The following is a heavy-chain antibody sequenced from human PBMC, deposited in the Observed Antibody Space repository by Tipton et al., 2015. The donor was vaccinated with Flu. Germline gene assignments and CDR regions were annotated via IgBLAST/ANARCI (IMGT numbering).Heavy chain of an antibody. CDR3: ARHTGDSVRGVVDY. J-gene: IGHJ4*02. Sequence: TLSLTCSVSGDSIGSPYYWGWIRQPPGKGLGWIGNIHKTGSTYFNPSLRNRVTISVDTSKNQFSLRMTSVTAADTAVYYCARHTGDSVRGVVDYWGQGTLVTVSS. D-gene: IGHD3-10*02. CDR2: IHKTGST. V-gene: IGHV4-38-2*01. CDR1: GDSIGSPYY.